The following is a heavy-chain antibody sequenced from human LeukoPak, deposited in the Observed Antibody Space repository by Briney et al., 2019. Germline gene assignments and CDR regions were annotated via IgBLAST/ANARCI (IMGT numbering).Heavy chain of an antibody. D-gene: IGHD3-10*01. CDR1: GFTVSSNY. V-gene: IGHV4-30-4*08. Sequence: LRLSCAASGFTVSSNYMSWVRQPPGKGLEWIGYIYYSGSTYYNPSLKSRVTISVDTSKNQFSLKLSSVTAADTAVYYCARGGGDGSGPGYWGQGTLVTVSS. CDR3: ARGGGDGSGPGY. J-gene: IGHJ4*02. CDR2: IYYSGST.